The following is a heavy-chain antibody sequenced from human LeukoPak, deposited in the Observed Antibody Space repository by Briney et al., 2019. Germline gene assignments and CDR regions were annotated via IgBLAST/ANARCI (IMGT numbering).Heavy chain of an antibody. CDR3: VRYCNGGSCYRAAFDV. CDR2: ISYDESEK. Sequence: GRSLRLSCADSGVTFSNYGMQWVRQAPGKGLEWVALISYDESEKYYADSVKGRFTISRDNSKNTLYLQMNSLRAEDTAVYYCVRYCNGGSCYRAAFDVWGPGTTVTVSS. CDR1: GVTFSNYG. J-gene: IGHJ3*01. V-gene: IGHV3-30*03. D-gene: IGHD2-15*01.